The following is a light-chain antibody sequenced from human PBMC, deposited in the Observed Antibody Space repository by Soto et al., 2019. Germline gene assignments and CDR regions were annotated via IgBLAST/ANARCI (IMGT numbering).Light chain of an antibody. J-gene: IGKJ2*01. CDR2: VAS. CDR1: QNINNW. Sequence: DTQMTQSPSTLSASVGATVTITRRARQNINNWLAWYQQKPEQVPKLLIYVASTLEDGVPSRFSGSRSGTEFTLPINSLQPDDFETYYCQRYDGYFGQGTKLEIK. CDR3: QRYDGY. V-gene: IGKV1-5*01.